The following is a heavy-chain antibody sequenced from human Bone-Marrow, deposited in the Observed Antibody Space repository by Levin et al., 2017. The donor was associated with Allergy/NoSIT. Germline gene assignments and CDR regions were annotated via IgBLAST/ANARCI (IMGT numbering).Heavy chain of an antibody. V-gene: IGHV4-59*01. D-gene: IGHD4-17*01. Sequence: SETLSLTCTVSGGSISNYYWSWIRQPPGKGLEWIGYIYYSGSTNYNPSLKSRVTISVDTSKNQFSLKLSSVTAADTAVYYCARTVTTVDWYFDLWGRGTLVTVSS. J-gene: IGHJ2*01. CDR1: GGSISNYY. CDR3: ARTVTTVDWYFDL. CDR2: IYYSGST.